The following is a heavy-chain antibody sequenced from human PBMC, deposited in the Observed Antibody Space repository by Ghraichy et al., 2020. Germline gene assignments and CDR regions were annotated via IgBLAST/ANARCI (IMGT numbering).Heavy chain of an antibody. V-gene: IGHV1-8*01. D-gene: IGHD6-19*01. J-gene: IGHJ4*02. CDR3: ASFIAVAGRLKKYYFDY. CDR1: GYTFTSYD. CDR2: MNPNSGNT. Sequence: ASVEVSCKASGYTFTSYDINWVRQATGQGLEWMGWMNPNSGNTGYAQKFQGRVTMTRNTSISTAYMELSSLRSEDTAVYYCASFIAVAGRLKKYYFDYWGQGTLVTVSS.